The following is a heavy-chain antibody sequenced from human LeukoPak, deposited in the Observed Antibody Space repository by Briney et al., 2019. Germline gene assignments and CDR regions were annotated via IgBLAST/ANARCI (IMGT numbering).Heavy chain of an antibody. V-gene: IGHV4-61*02. J-gene: IGHJ6*03. Sequence: SETLSLTCTVSGGSISSGSYYWSWIRQPAGKGLEWIGRIYTTGSTNYNPSLKSRVTISVDTSKNQFSLILTSVTAADTAVYYCAREGAASLAAATKEDYYYYMDVWGKGTTVIVSS. CDR1: GGSISSGSYY. CDR3: AREGAASLAAATKEDYYYYMDV. D-gene: IGHD6-13*01. CDR2: IYTTGST.